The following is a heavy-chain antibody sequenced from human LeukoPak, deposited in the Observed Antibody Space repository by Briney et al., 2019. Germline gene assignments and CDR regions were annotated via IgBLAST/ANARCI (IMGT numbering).Heavy chain of an antibody. Sequence: GGSLRLSCAASGFTFSNYEMNWVRQAPGKGLEWISYISTSGTIEYYAVSVKGRLTISRDHARNSLYLQMKSLRAEQKAVYYCARGLGNIDYWGQGGLVTVSS. CDR3: ARGLGNIDY. CDR2: ISTSGTIE. V-gene: IGHV3-48*03. D-gene: IGHD3-9*01. J-gene: IGHJ4*02. CDR1: GFTFSNYE.